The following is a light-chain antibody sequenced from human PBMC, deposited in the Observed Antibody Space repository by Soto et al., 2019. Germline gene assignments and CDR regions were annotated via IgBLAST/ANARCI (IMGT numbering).Light chain of an antibody. Sequence: QSALTQPASVSRSPGQSITISCTGTSSDVGSYDLVSWYQQHPGKAPKLMVYEVSKRPSGVSSRFSGSKSGNTASLTISGLQAEDEADYYCCSYAGRSTLFGGGTKLTVL. J-gene: IGLJ2*01. CDR1: SSDVGSYDL. CDR2: EVS. V-gene: IGLV2-23*02. CDR3: CSYAGRSTL.